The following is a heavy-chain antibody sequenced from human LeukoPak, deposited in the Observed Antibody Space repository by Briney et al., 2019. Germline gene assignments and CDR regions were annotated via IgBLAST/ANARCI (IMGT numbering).Heavy chain of an antibody. Sequence: PSGTLSLTCTVSGGSISSSSYYWGWIRQPPGKGLEWIGSIYYSGSTYYNPSLKSRVTISVDTSKNQFSLKLSSVTAADTAVYYCARDPKSRSSSSEGDAFDIWGQGTMVTVSS. CDR1: GGSISSSSYY. V-gene: IGHV4-39*02. CDR2: IYYSGST. J-gene: IGHJ3*02. CDR3: ARDPKSRSSSSEGDAFDI. D-gene: IGHD6-6*01.